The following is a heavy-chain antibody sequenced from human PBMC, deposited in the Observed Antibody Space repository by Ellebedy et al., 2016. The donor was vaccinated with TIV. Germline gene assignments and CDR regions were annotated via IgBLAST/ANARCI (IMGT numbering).Heavy chain of an antibody. CDR1: GCTFTNFG. J-gene: IGHJ2*01. CDR2: VSPYNGNT. CDR3: ARDSDYGGVTNHWYFNL. Sequence: ASVKVSXKASGCTFTNFGISWVRQAPGQGLEWMGWVSPYNGNTNYAQKFQARVTMTTDTSTSTAYMELRSLRSDDTALYFCARDSDYGGVTNHWYFNLWGRGTLVTVSS. V-gene: IGHV1-18*01. D-gene: IGHD4-23*01.